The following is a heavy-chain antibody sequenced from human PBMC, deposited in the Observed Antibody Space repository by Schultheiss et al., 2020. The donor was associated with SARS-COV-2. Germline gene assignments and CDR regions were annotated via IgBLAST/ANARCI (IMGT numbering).Heavy chain of an antibody. D-gene: IGHD2-15*01. J-gene: IGHJ4*02. CDR2: ISFDGNNK. V-gene: IGHV3-33*08. Sequence: GESLKISCAASGFSFRAYGMHWVRRAPGMGLEWVAGISFDGNNKDYVASVKGRFAISRDNSKNALYLQMNSLRAEDTAVYYCARDSLHSDYWGQGTLVTVSS. CDR1: GFSFRAYG. CDR3: ARDSLHSDY.